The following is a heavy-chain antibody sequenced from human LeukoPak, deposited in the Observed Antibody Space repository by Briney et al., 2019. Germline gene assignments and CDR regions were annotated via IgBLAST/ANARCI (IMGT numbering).Heavy chain of an antibody. J-gene: IGHJ6*02. CDR3: ARGGVTMVRGVIVLYGMDV. CDR2: IYHSGST. Sequence: SETLSLTCAVSGGSISSGGYSWSWIRQPPGKGLEWIGYIYHSGSTYYNPSLKSRVTISVDRSKNQFSLKLSSVTAADTAVYYCARGGVTMVRGVIVLYGMDVWGQGTTVTVSS. CDR1: GGSISSGGYS. D-gene: IGHD3-10*01. V-gene: IGHV4-30-2*01.